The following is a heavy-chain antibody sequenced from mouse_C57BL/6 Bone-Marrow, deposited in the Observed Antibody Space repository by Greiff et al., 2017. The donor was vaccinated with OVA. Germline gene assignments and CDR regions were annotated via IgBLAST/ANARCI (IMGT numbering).Heavy chain of an antibody. V-gene: IGHV1-15*01. CDR2: IDPETGGT. J-gene: IGHJ1*03. D-gene: IGHD2-2*01. Sequence: QVQLQQSGAELVRPGASVTLSCKASGYTFTDYEMHWVKQTPVHGLEWIGAIDPETGGTAYNQKFKGKAILTADKSSSTAYMELRSLTSEDSAVYFCTRGVYYCYDWYFDVWGTGTTVTVSS. CDR3: TRGVYYCYDWYFDV. CDR1: GYTFTDYE.